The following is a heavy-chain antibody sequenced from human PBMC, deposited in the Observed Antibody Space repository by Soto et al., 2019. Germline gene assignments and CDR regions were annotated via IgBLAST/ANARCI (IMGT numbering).Heavy chain of an antibody. CDR3: ARVKSSGGRDYYYYGMDV. V-gene: IGHV1-18*01. CDR1: GGTFSSYA. J-gene: IGHJ6*02. Sequence: ASVKVSCKASGGTFSSYAISWVRQAPGQGLEWMGWISAYNGNTNYAQKLQGRVTMTTDTSTSTAYMELRSLRSDDTAVYYCARVKSSGGRDYYYYGMDVWGQGTTVTVSS. CDR2: ISAYNGNT. D-gene: IGHD6-19*01.